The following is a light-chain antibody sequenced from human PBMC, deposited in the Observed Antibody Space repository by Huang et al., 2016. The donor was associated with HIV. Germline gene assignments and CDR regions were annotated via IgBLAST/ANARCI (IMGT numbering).Light chain of an antibody. J-gene: IGKJ4*01. CDR2: DAS. CDR1: QAITNY. V-gene: IGKV1-33*01. CDR3: QQYDDFPLT. Sequence: DIQMTQSPSSLSASVGDRVTITCQASQAITNYLNWYQQKPGKAPKLLIYDASNLRSGVPSRFSGNSSGTHFTFSISILQSEDIATYYCQQYDDFPLTFGGGTRVEIK.